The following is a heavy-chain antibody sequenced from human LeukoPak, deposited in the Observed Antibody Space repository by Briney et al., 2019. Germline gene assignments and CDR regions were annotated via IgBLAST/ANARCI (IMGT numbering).Heavy chain of an antibody. V-gene: IGHV4-61*01. CDR3: ARDLVTVTKGFDI. J-gene: IGHJ3*02. D-gene: IGHD4-17*01. Sequence: SETLSLTCTVSGGSISSSSYYWGWIRQPPGKGLEWIGYISYIGSTNYNPSLKSRVTISIDTSKNQFSLKLSSVTAADTAVYYCARDLVTVTKGFDIWGQGTMVSVSS. CDR2: ISYIGST. CDR1: GGSISSSSYY.